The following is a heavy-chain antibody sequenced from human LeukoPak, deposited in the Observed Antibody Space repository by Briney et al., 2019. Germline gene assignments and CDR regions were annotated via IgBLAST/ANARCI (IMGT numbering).Heavy chain of an antibody. V-gene: IGHV3-23*01. CDR2: ISGNSGDT. Sequence: GGSLRLSCAASGFTFSSYAMNWVRQAPGKGLEWVSSISGNSGDTYDADPVKGRFTISRDNSKNTLYLQMNSLRAEDTAVYYCAKGFWSGPNPHYFDYWGQGTLVTVSS. J-gene: IGHJ4*02. CDR3: AKGFWSGPNPHYFDY. D-gene: IGHD3-3*01. CDR1: GFTFSSYA.